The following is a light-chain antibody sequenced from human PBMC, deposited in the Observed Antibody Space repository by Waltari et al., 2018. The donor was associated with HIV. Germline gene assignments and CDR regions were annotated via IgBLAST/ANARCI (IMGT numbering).Light chain of an antibody. CDR3: EAGDTYTRV. Sequence: QPVLTQSSSASASPGSSVKLTCTLASEHRNNIIAWHRQQPGEAPRFGMKVDSSGVYNNGSGVPDRFSCSSSGTDRYLTISKLQLEDEAYYYCEAGDTYTRVFGGWTRLTV. J-gene: IGLJ3*02. CDR2: VDSSGVY. V-gene: IGLV4-60*02. CDR1: SEHRNNI.